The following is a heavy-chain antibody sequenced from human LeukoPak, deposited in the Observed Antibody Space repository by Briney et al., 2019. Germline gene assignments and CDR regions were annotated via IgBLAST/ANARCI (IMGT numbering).Heavy chain of an antibody. D-gene: IGHD7-27*01. V-gene: IGHV3-53*01. CDR1: GFTVSRNY. Sequence: PGGSLRLSCAASGFTVSRNYMSWVRQAPGKGLEWVSVIYSGGSTYYADSVKGRFTISRDDSKNTLSLQMNSLRVEDTAVYHCARDLAWGAFDYWGQGTLVTVSS. J-gene: IGHJ4*02. CDR2: IYSGGST. CDR3: ARDLAWGAFDY.